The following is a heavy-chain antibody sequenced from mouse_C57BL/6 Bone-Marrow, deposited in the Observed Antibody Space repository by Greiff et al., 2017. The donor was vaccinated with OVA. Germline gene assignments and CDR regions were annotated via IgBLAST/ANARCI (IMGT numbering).Heavy chain of an antibody. CDR1: GFTFSDYG. CDR3: ASQLGRGYYFDY. D-gene: IGHD4-1*02. V-gene: IGHV5-17*01. J-gene: IGHJ2*01. Sequence: DVKLVESGGGLVKPGGSLKLSCAASGFTFSDYGMHWVRQAPEKGLEWVAYISSGSSTIYYADTVKGRFTISRDNAKNTLFLQMTSLRSEDTAMYYCASQLGRGYYFDYWGQGTTLTVSS. CDR2: ISSGSSTI.